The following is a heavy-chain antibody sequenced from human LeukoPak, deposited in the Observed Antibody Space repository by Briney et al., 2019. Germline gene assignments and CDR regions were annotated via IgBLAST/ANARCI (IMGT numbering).Heavy chain of an antibody. CDR2: IYTGGGT. CDR3: ARGGYSSSWYPTADWFDP. J-gene: IGHJ5*02. D-gene: IGHD6-13*01. Sequence: GGSLRLSCAASGFTVSNNYMTWVRQAPGKGLEWVSVIYTGGGTYYADSVRGRFTISRDNSKNTLYLQMNSLRAEDTAVYYCARGGYSSSWYPTADWFDPWGQGTLVTVSS. CDR1: GFTVSNNY. V-gene: IGHV3-66*01.